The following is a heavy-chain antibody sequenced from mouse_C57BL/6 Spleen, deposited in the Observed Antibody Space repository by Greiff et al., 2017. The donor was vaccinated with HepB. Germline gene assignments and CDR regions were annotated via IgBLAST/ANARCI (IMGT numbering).Heavy chain of an antibody. J-gene: IGHJ1*02. CDR3: ARGVYYCYSHV. Sequence: EVKLVESGGCLLKPVWSLKLSCAASGFTFSDYGMHWVRQAPEKGLEWVAYISSGSSTIYYADTVKGRFTISRDNAKNTLFLQMTSLRSEDTAMYYDARGVYYCYSHVWGTGTPAIDSS. CDR2: ISSGSSTI. CDR1: GFTFSDYG. V-gene: IGHV5-17*01.